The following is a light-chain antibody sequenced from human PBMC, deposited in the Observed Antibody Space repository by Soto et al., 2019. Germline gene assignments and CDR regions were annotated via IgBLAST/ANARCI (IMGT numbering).Light chain of an antibody. J-gene: IGKJ1*01. CDR1: QSIRSSS. CDR2: GAC. V-gene: IGKV3-20*01. CDR3: QQYGSSGT. Sequence: EVMLSQSPGTLSLSQGERATLSCRASQSIRSSSLAWYQQKPGQAPRPLIYGACNRATGIPDRFSGSGSGTDFTLTISRLEPEDFAVYYCQQYGSSGTFGQGTKV.